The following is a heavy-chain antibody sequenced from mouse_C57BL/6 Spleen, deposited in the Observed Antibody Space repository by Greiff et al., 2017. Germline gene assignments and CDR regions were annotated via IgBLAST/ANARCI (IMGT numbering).Heavy chain of an antibody. CDR3: ARGGTLDY. J-gene: IGHJ2*01. V-gene: IGHV1-59*01. CDR2: IDPSDSYT. Sequence: VQLQQPGAELVRPGTSVKLSCKASGYTFTSYWMHWVKQRPGQGLEWIGVIDPSDSYTNYNQKFKGKATLTVDTFSSTAYMQLSSLTSEDSAVYYCARGGTLDYWGQGTTLTVSS. CDR1: GYTFTSYW. D-gene: IGHD3-3*01.